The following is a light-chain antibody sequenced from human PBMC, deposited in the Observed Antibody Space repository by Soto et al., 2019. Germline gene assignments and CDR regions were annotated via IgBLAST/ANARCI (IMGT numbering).Light chain of an antibody. CDR3: QQYDDWPLT. CDR2: GAS. V-gene: IGKV3-15*01. CDR1: QSVSSN. Sequence: EIVLTQSPGTLSLSPGERATLSCGASQSVSSNLAWYQQKPGQAPRLLIYGASTRATGIPARFSGSGSGTEFTLTISSLQSEDFAVYYCQQYDDWPLTFGQGTRLEIK. J-gene: IGKJ5*01.